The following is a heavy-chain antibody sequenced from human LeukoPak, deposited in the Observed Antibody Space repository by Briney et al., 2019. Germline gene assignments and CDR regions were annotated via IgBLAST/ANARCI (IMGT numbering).Heavy chain of an antibody. J-gene: IGHJ4*02. V-gene: IGHV3-48*04. CDR1: GFTFSSYS. Sequence: PGGSLRLSCAASGFTFSSYSMNWVRQAPGKGLEWVSYISSSSTIYYADSVKGRFTISRDNAKNSLYLQMNSLRAEDTAVYYCARDPTNTAGYSSGWYFDYWGQGTLVTVSS. D-gene: IGHD6-25*01. CDR3: ARDPTNTAGYSSGWYFDY. CDR2: ISSSSTI.